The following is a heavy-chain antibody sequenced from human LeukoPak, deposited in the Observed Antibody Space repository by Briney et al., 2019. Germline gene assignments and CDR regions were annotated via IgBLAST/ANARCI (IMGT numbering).Heavy chain of an antibody. CDR1: GFTFSSYE. D-gene: IGHD5-18*01. CDR2: ISSSGSTI. J-gene: IGHJ4*02. V-gene: IGHV3-48*03. Sequence: GGSLRLSGAASGFTFSSYEMNWVRQAPGKGLEWVSYISSSGSTIYYADSVKGRFTISRDNAKNSLYLQMNSLRAEDTAVYYCARVELDTAMVPFDYWGQGTLVTVSS. CDR3: ARVELDTAMVPFDY.